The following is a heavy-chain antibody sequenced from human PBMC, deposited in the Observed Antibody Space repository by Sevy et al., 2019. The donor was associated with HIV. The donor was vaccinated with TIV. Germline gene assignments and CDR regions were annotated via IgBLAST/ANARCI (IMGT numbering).Heavy chain of an antibody. D-gene: IGHD2-2*01. Sequence: SETLSLTCAVSGGSISSGGYSWSWIRQPPGKGLEWIGYIYHSGSTYYNPSLESRVTISVDRSKNQFSLKLSSVTAADTAVYYCARGIVVVPAAMEGFFDYWGQGTLVTVSS. CDR2: IYHSGST. CDR1: GGSISSGGYS. V-gene: IGHV4-30-2*01. J-gene: IGHJ4*02. CDR3: ARGIVVVPAAMEGFFDY.